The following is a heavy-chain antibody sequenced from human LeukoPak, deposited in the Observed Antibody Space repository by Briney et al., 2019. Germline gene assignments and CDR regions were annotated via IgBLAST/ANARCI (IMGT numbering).Heavy chain of an antibody. Sequence: PGGSLRLSCAASGFTFSSYGMHWVRQAPGKGLEWVAVISYDGSNKYYADSEKGRFTISRDNSKNTLYLQMNSLRAEDTAVYYCATSIAVLNFDYWGQGTLVTVSS. J-gene: IGHJ4*02. CDR1: GFTFSSYG. CDR2: ISYDGSNK. CDR3: ATSIAVLNFDY. D-gene: IGHD6-19*01. V-gene: IGHV3-30*03.